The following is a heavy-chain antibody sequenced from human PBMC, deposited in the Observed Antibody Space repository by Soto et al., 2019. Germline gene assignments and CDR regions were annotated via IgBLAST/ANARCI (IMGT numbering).Heavy chain of an antibody. CDR2: ISYDGSNK. CDR1: GFTFSSYA. J-gene: IGHJ6*02. D-gene: IGHD3-9*01. Sequence: GSLRLSCAASGFTFSSYAMHWVRQAPGKGLEWVAVISYDGSNKYYADSVKGRFTISRDNSKNTLYLQMNSLRAEDTAVYYCARVPPRRDYDILYYYYGMDVWGQGTTVTVSS. CDR3: ARVPPRRDYDILYYYYGMDV. V-gene: IGHV3-30-3*01.